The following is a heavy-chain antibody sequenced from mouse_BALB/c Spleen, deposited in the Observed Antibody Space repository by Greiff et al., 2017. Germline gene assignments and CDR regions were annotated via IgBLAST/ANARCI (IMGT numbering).Heavy chain of an antibody. CDR3: ARDYYYGSSSYAMDY. CDR2: INPSSGYT. J-gene: IGHJ4*01. V-gene: IGHV1-4*01. Sequence: VQLHQSGAELARPGASVKMSCKASGYTFTSYTMHWVKQRPGQGLEWIGYINPSSGYTNYNQKFKDKATLTADKSSSTAYMQLSSLTSEDSAVYYCARDYYYGSSSYAMDYWGQGTSVTVSS. D-gene: IGHD1-1*01. CDR1: GYTFTSYT.